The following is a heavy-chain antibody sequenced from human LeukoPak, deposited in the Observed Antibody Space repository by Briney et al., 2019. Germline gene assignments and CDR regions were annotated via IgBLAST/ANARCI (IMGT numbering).Heavy chain of an antibody. CDR1: GGSLSSYY. J-gene: IGHJ4*02. V-gene: IGHV4-59*01. D-gene: IGHD3-9*01. Sequence: SETLSLTCTVSGGSLSSYYWTWIRQPPGKGLEWIGYIYYSGSTNYNPSLKSRVTMSVDTSKNQFSLKLNSVTAADTAVYYCARSGTLTGYLYWGQGALVTVSS. CDR3: ARSGTLTGYLY. CDR2: IYYSGST.